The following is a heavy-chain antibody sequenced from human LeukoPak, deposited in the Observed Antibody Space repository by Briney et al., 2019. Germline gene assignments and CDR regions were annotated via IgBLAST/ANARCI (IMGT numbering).Heavy chain of an antibody. CDR2: ISSSSSYI. CDR1: GFTFSSYS. V-gene: IGHV3-21*01. D-gene: IGHD3-10*01. CDR3: ASGYYGSGIMYYYYYYMDV. Sequence: PGGSLRLSCAASGFTFSSYSMNWVRQAPGKGLEWVSSISSSSSYIYYADSVKGRFAISRDNAKNSLYLQMNSLRAEDTAVYYCASGYYGSGIMYYYYYYMDVWGKGTTVTVSS. J-gene: IGHJ6*03.